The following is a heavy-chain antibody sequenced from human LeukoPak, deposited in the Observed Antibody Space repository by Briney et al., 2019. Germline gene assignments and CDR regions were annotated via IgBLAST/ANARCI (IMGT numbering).Heavy chain of an antibody. Sequence: SETLSLTCSVSGGSTSGYFWTWIRQPPGKGPEWIGYVYYKGHTSYSPSLESRVTISVDTSKNQFSLKLNSVTAADTAVYYCARHMTVTYDAFDLWGPGTMVTVSS. V-gene: IGHV4-59*08. CDR1: GGSTSGYF. CDR2: VYYKGHT. CDR3: ARHMTVTYDAFDL. J-gene: IGHJ3*01. D-gene: IGHD3-22*01.